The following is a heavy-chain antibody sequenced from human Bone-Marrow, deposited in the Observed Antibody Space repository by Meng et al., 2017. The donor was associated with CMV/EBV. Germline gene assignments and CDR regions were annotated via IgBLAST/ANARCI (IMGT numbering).Heavy chain of an antibody. Sequence: SETLSLTCAISGDSVASNSAAWNWIRQSPSRGLEWLGRTYYRSKWYNDYAVSVKSRITINPDTSKNQFSLQLNPVTPEDTAVYYCARGQKWLGFGDYIDGMDVWGQGTTVTGYS. V-gene: IGHV6-1*01. D-gene: IGHD3-16*01. J-gene: IGHJ6*01. CDR2: TYYRSKWYN. CDR1: GDSVASNSAA. CDR3: ARGQKWLGFGDYIDGMDV.